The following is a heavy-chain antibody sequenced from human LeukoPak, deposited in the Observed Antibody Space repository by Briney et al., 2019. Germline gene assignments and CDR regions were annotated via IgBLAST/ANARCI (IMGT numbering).Heavy chain of an antibody. J-gene: IGHJ3*02. CDR3: ACPSRGWSYTHAFDI. CDR1: GYSFTSYW. D-gene: IGHD6-19*01. CDR2: IYHGDSDT. Sequence: GGAPQISCRGSGYSFTSYWNGWGRRMPGKGREGRGIIYHGDSDTRYSPSFQGQVTISADKSISTAYMQWSSLKASGTAMYDCACPSRGWSYTHAFDIWGQGTMVTVSS. V-gene: IGHV5-51*01.